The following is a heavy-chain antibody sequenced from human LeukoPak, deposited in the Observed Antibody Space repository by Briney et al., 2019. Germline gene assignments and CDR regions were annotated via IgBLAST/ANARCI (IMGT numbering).Heavy chain of an antibody. V-gene: IGHV3-21*01. Sequence: GGSLTLPCAASGFTFSSYSMNWVRQAPGKGLEWVSSISSSSSYLFFADSVKGRFSISRDNTKNSLYLQMSGLRAEDTAVYYCARDAVTGYSSGWYKPFPFDSWGQGTLVTVSS. CDR1: GFTFSSYS. CDR2: ISSSSSYL. J-gene: IGHJ4*02. CDR3: ARDAVTGYSSGWYKPFPFDS. D-gene: IGHD6-19*01.